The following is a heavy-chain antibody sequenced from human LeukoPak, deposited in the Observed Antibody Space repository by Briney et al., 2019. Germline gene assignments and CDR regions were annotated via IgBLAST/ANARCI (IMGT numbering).Heavy chain of an antibody. CDR3: ARGGATVDY. CDR2: ISSSSSCI. V-gene: IGHV3-21*01. D-gene: IGHD5-12*01. Sequence: GGSLRPSCAASGFTFSGYSMNWVRQAPGKGLEWVSSISSSSSCIYYADSVKGRFTISRDNAKNSVYLQMNSLRAEDTAVYYCARGGATVDYWGQGTLVTVSS. CDR1: GFTFSGYS. J-gene: IGHJ4*02.